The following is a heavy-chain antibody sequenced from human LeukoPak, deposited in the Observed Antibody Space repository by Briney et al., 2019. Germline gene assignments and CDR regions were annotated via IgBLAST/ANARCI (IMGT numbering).Heavy chain of an antibody. D-gene: IGHD6-19*01. CDR3: ARDHLSGIAVAGDY. CDR2: IYYSGSN. J-gene: IGHJ4*02. CDR1: GGPVSSGSYY. Sequence: SETLSLTCTVSGGPVSSGSYYWSWIRQPPGKGLEWIGYIYYSGSNNYNPSLKSRVTISVDTSKNQFSLKLSSVTAADTAVYYCARDHLSGIAVAGDYWGQGTLVTVSS. V-gene: IGHV4-61*01.